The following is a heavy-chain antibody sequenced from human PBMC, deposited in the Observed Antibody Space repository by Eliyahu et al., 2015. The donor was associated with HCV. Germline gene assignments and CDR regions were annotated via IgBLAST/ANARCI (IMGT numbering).Heavy chain of an antibody. CDR1: GFTFSSYS. CDR2: ISSSSSTI. J-gene: IGHJ4*02. Sequence: EVQLVESGGGLVQPGGSLRLSCXASGFTFSSYSMNWVRQAPGKGLEWVSYISSSSSTIYYADSVKGRFTISRDNAKNSLYLQMNSLRAEDTAVYYCARDPSGVGATRGDYWGQGTLVTVSS. V-gene: IGHV3-48*01. CDR3: ARDPSGVGATRGDY. D-gene: IGHD1-26*01.